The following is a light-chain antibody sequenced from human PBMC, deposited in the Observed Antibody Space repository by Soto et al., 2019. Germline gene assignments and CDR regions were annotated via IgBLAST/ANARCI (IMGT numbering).Light chain of an antibody. Sequence: DIVMTQSPDSLAVSLGERAAINCKSSHSVLYSSNNKNYLAWYQHKPGQPPKLLIYWASTRESGVPDRFSGSGSGKDFTLTISSLQAEDVAVYCQQYYNTPPTFGQGTKVEIK. CDR2: WAS. CDR1: HSVLYSSNNKNY. J-gene: IGKJ1*01. CDR3: QQYYNTPPT. V-gene: IGKV4-1*01.